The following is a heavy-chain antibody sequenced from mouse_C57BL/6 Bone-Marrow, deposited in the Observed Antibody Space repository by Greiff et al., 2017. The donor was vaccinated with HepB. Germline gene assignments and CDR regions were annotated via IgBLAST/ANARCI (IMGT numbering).Heavy chain of an antibody. CDR3: VISGTFMDY. J-gene: IGHJ4*01. CDR1: GFSFNTYA. Sequence: GGGLVQPKGSLKLSCAASGFSFNTYAMNWVRQAPGKGLEWVARIRSKSNNYATYYADSVKDRFTISRDDSESMLYLQMNNLKTEDTAMYYCVISGTFMDYWGQGTSVTVSS. CDR2: IRSKSNNYAT. D-gene: IGHD4-1*01. V-gene: IGHV10-1*01.